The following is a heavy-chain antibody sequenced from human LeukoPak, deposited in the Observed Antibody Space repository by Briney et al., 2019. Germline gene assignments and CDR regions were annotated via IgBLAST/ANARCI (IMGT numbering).Heavy chain of an antibody. CDR3: GLVGY. V-gene: IGHV3-30*04. J-gene: IGHJ4*02. CDR1: GFTFSSYA. Sequence: GGSLRLSCAASGFTFSSYAMHWVRQAPGKGLEWVAVISYDGSNKYYADSVKGRFTISRDNSKNTLYLQTNSLRAEDTAVYYCGLVGYWGQGTLVTVSS. CDR2: ISYDGSNK.